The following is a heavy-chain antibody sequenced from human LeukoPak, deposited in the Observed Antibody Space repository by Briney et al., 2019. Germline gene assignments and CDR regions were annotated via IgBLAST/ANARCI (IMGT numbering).Heavy chain of an antibody. CDR2: IITDGNNK. CDR3: AGEKRSGNGGSMATFDL. Sequence: PGRSLRLSCGASGFSFNTYGMHWVRQAPGKGLEWVAVIITDGNNKYYAESVVGRFTISRDNSKNTLSLQMDSLRGEDTAVYYCAGEKRSGNGGSMATFDLWGQGTLVTVSS. CDR1: GFSFNTYG. J-gene: IGHJ3*01. D-gene: IGHD3-16*01. V-gene: IGHV3-33*01.